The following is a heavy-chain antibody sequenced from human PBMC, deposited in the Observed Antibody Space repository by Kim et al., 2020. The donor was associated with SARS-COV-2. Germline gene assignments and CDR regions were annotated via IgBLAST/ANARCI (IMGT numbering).Heavy chain of an antibody. CDR1: GGTFSSYA. D-gene: IGHD3-10*01. V-gene: IGHV1-69*13. Sequence: SVKVSCKASGGTFSSYAISWVRQTPGQGLEWMGGIIPIFGTANYAQKFQGRVTITADESTSTAYMELSSLRSEDTAVYYCAGLWFRELFPGYYYMDVWG. J-gene: IGHJ6*03. CDR3: AGLWFRELFPGYYYMDV. CDR2: IIPIFGTA.